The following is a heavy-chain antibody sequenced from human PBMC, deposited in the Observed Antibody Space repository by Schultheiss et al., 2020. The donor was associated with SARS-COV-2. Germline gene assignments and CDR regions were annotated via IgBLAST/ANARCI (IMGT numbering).Heavy chain of an antibody. CDR2: INHSGST. CDR1: GGSFSGYY. CDR3: ARDRTGKGFDY. J-gene: IGHJ4*02. Sequence: SETLSLTCAVYGGSFSGYYWSWIRQPPGKGLEWIGEINHSGSTNYNPSLTSRVTISVDTSKNQFSLQLNSVTPEDTAVYYCARDRTGKGFDYWGQGTLVTVSS. V-gene: IGHV4-34*01. D-gene: IGHD3-10*01.